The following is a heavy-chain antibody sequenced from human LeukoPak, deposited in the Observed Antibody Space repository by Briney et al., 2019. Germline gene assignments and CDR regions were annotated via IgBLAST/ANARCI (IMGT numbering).Heavy chain of an antibody. J-gene: IGHJ4*02. V-gene: IGHV3-30*18. D-gene: IGHD3-16*01. Sequence: PGGSLRLSCAASGFTFSSYGMHWVRQAPGKGLEWVAVISYDGSNKYYADSVKGRFTISRDNSKNTLYLQMNSLRAEDTAVYCCAKSLGYYFDYWGQGTLVTVSS. CDR1: GFTFSSYG. CDR3: AKSLGYYFDY. CDR2: ISYDGSNK.